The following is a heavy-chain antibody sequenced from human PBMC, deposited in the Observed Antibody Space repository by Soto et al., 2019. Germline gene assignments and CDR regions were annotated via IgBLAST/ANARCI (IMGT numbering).Heavy chain of an antibody. CDR1: GDSITSGHYY. D-gene: IGHD6-19*01. CDR2: FYYSGGT. J-gene: IGHJ6*02. CDR3: ATDSTDSSGPTLGMDV. V-gene: IGHV4-31*03. Sequence: SETLSLTCTVSGDSITSGHYYWSWIRQNPGKGLEWIGYFYYSGGTYYNPSLKSRVTISGDTSQNQFSLKLSSVTAADTAVYYCATDSTDSSGPTLGMDVWGQGTTVTVSS.